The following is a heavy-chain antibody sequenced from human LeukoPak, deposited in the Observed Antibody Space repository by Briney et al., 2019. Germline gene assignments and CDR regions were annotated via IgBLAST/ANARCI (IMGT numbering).Heavy chain of an antibody. D-gene: IGHD3-3*01. CDR3: ATAIITIFGVAPDAFDI. CDR1: GYSFTSYW. CDR2: IYPGDSDT. V-gene: IGHV5-51*01. J-gene: IGHJ3*02. Sequence: GESLKISCKGSGYSFTSYWIGWVRQLPGKGLQWMGIIYPGDSDTRYSPSFQGQVTISADKSISTAYLQWSSLKASDTAMYYCATAIITIFGVAPDAFDIWGQGTMVTVSS.